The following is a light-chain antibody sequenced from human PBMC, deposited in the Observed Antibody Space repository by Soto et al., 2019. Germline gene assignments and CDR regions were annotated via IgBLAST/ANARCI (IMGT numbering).Light chain of an antibody. Sequence: EIVLTQSPATLSLSPGERATLSCRASQSISSSLAWYQQKPGQAPRLLIYDASTRATGFPARFSGSGSGTDFTLTIGSLEPEDFAVYYCQQYGISPRTFGQGTKVDIK. V-gene: IGKV3-11*01. J-gene: IGKJ1*01. CDR1: QSISSS. CDR2: DAS. CDR3: QQYGISPRT.